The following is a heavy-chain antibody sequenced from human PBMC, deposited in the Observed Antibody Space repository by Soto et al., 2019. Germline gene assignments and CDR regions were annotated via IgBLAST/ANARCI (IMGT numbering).Heavy chain of an antibody. D-gene: IGHD3-3*02. CDR1: GGSVSSGSYY. CDR2: IYYSGST. CDR3: ARDRIFGVVTPRNYYGMDV. V-gene: IGHV4-61*01. J-gene: IGHJ6*02. Sequence: QVQLQESGPGLVKPSETLSLTCTVSGGSVSSGSYYWSWIRQPPGKGLEWIGYIYYSGSTNYNPSLKSRVTISVDTSKNQFSLQLSSVTAADTAVYYCARDRIFGVVTPRNYYGMDVWGQGTTVTVSS.